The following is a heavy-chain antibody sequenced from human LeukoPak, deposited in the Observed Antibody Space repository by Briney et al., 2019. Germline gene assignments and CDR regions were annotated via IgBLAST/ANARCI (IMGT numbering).Heavy chain of an antibody. CDR2: IYPSDSDT. J-gene: IGHJ3*02. V-gene: IGHV5-51*01. D-gene: IGHD3-10*01. Sequence: GESLKISCQASGYIFTAYWIGWVRQLPGKGLEWMGIIYPSDSDTKYAPSFQGQVTISVDKSLNTAYLHWDSLKASDSAMYYCARPYASGNTDAFGIWGQGTMVTVS. CDR1: GYIFTAYW. CDR3: ARPYASGNTDAFGI.